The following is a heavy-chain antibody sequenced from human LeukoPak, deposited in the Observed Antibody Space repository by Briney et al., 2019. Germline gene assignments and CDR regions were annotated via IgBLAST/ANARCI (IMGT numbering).Heavy chain of an antibody. Sequence: GGSLRLSCAASGFTFSSYAMSWVRQAPGKGLEWVSAISGSGGSTYYADSVKGRFTISRDNAKNSLYLQMNSLRAEDTAVYYCAREGSDSGSYYPANYWGQGTLVTVSS. J-gene: IGHJ4*02. V-gene: IGHV3-23*01. CDR3: AREGSDSGSYYPANY. CDR2: ISGSGGST. D-gene: IGHD1-26*01. CDR1: GFTFSSYA.